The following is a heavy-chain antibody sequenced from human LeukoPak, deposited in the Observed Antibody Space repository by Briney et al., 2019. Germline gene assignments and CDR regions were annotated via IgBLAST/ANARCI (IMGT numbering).Heavy chain of an antibody. CDR2: IYYSGST. Sequence: PSETLSLTCTVSGGSISSYYWSWIRQPPGKGLEWIGYIYYSGSTNYNPSLKSRVTISVDTSKNQFSLKLSSVTAADTAVYYCARESTMVRGVIGDWGQGTLVTVSS. CDR3: ARESTMVRGVIGD. D-gene: IGHD3-10*01. CDR1: GGSISSYY. V-gene: IGHV4-59*12. J-gene: IGHJ4*02.